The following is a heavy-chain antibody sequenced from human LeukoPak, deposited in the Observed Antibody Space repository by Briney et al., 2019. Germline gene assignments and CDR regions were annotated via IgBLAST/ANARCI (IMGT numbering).Heavy chain of an antibody. J-gene: IGHJ6*03. CDR2: ISGSGGST. Sequence: PGGSLRLSCAASGFTFSSYAMSWVRQAPGKGLEWASAISGSGGSTYYADSVKGRFTISRDNSKNTLYLQMNSLRAENTAVYYCAKGGQLLAWYYYMDVWGKGTTVTVSS. V-gene: IGHV3-23*01. CDR1: GFTFSSYA. CDR3: AKGGQLLAWYYYMDV. D-gene: IGHD2-2*01.